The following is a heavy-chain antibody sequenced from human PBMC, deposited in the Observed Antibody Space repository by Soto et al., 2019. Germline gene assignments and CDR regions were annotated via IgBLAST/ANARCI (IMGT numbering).Heavy chain of an antibody. CDR1: GGSISSYY. CDR3: ARAIRRGGGFDY. Sequence: NPSETLSLTCTVSGGSISSYYWSWIRQPPGKGLECIGYIYHRGTTNYNPSLKSRVTISTDMSKNQFSLKLSSVTAADTAVYYCARAIRRGGGFDYWGQGTLVTVSS. CDR2: IYHRGTT. V-gene: IGHV4-59*01. J-gene: IGHJ4*02. D-gene: IGHD3-10*01.